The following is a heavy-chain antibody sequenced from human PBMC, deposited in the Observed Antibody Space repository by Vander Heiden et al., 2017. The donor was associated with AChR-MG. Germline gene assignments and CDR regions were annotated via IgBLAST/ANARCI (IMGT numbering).Heavy chain of an antibody. J-gene: IGHJ4*02. CDR2: ISGSGRST. CDR3: AKEGSSWYRYFDY. CDR1: GFTFSSYA. Sequence: EVQLLESGGGLVQPGGSLRRSCADAGFTFSSYAMSWVRQAPGKGLEWVAAISGSGRSTYYADSVKGRFTISRDNSKNTLYLQMNSLRAEDTAGYYCAKEGSSWYRYFDYWGQGTLVTVSS. D-gene: IGHD6-13*01. V-gene: IGHV3-23*01.